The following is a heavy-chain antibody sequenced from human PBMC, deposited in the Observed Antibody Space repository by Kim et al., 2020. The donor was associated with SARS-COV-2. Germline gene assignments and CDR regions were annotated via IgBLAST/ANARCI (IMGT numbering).Heavy chain of an antibody. CDR1: GYTFTNSR. V-gene: IGHV1-18*01. Sequence: ASVKVSCKTSGYTFTNSRISWVRQAPGQGLEWMGRISGNNGDTNYAQNFQDRVTMTTDTSTTTAYMELRSLTSDDTAVYYCAREVENTGYYWGGNERYFDNWGQGTLVIVSS. J-gene: IGHJ4*02. CDR3: AREVENTGYYWGGNERYFDN. D-gene: IGHD3-22*01. CDR2: ISGNNGDT.